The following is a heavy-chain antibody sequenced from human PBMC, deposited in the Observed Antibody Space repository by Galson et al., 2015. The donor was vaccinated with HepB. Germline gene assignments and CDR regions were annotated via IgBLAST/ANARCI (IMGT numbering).Heavy chain of an antibody. V-gene: IGHV3-15*01. J-gene: IGHJ5*02. CDR3: TTDVYYSTYWSWLDP. CDR1: GFPFNNAW. D-gene: IGHD2-8*02. CDR2: IKSKTDGETT. Sequence: SLRLSCAASGFPFNNAWMTWVRQAPGRGLEWVGRIKSKTDGETTDYAAPVKGRFTISRDDSKNSPYLQMNSLKTEDTAVYYCTTDVYYSTYWSWLDPWGQGTLVTVSS.